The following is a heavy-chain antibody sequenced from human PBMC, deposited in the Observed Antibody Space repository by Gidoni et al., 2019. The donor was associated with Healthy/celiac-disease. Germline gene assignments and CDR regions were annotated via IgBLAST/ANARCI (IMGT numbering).Heavy chain of an antibody. CDR1: GGTFSSSA. Sequence: QVQLVQFGAEVQKPGSSVKVSCKASGGTFSSSAIRWGRQAPGQGLEWMGGIIPIFGTANYAQKFQGRVTITADEATSTAYMELSSLRSEDTAVYYCARDREYCSSTSCYPKGNWFDPWGQGTLVTVSS. V-gene: IGHV1-69*01. D-gene: IGHD2-2*01. CDR2: IIPIFGTA. J-gene: IGHJ5*02. CDR3: ARDREYCSSTSCYPKGNWFDP.